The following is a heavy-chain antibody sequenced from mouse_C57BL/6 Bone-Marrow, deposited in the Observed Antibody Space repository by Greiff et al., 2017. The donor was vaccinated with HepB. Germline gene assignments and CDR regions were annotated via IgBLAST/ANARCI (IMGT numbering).Heavy chain of an antibody. CDR1: GFTFSDFY. CDR3: ARDASFAY. CDR2: SRNKANDYTT. Sequence: EVKLVESGGGLVQSGRSLRLSCATSGFTFSDFYMEWVRQAPGKGLEWIAASRNKANDYTTEYSASVKGRFIVSRDTSQSILYLQMNALRAEDTAIYYCARDASFAYWGQGTLVTVSA. V-gene: IGHV7-1*01. J-gene: IGHJ3*01.